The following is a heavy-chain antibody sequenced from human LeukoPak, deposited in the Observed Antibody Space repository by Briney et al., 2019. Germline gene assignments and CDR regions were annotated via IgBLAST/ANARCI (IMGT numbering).Heavy chain of an antibody. CDR1: GGSISSGSYY. CDR3: ARVGYDFWSGLEYGMDV. D-gene: IGHD3-3*01. CDR2: IYTSGST. J-gene: IGHJ6*02. Sequence: SETLSLTCTVSGGSISSGSYYWSWIRQPAGKGLKWIGRIYTSGSTNYNPSLKSRVTISVDTSKNQFSLKLSSVTAADTAVYYCARVGYDFWSGLEYGMDVWDQGTTDTVSS. V-gene: IGHV4-61*02.